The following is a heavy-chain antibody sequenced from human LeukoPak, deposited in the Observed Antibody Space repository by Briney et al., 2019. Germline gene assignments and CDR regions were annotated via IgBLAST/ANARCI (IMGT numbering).Heavy chain of an antibody. CDR3: ARGRSSSWYGSHYYYMDV. D-gene: IGHD6-13*01. V-gene: IGHV4-39*07. Sequence: SETLSLTCTVSGGSISSSSYYWGWIRQPPGKGLEWIGEINHSGSTNYNPSLKSRVTISVDTSKNQFSLKLSSVTAADTAVYYCARGRSSSWYGSHYYYMDVWGKGTTVTVSS. CDR2: INHSGST. CDR1: GGSISSSSYY. J-gene: IGHJ6*03.